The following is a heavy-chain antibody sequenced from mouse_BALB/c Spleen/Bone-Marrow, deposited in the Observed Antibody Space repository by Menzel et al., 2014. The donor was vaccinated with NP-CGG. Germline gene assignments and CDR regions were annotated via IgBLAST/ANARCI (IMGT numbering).Heavy chain of an antibody. D-gene: IGHD2-10*02. V-gene: IGHV1-80*01. CDR1: GYPFSSYW. CDR2: IYPGDGET. J-gene: IGHJ2*01. Sequence: QVQLKQSGAELVRPGSSVKISCKASGYPFSSYWMNWVKQRPGQGLERIGQIYPGDGETNFNGKFKGNATLTADKSSSSAYMQVISLTSEDSAVYFCGRKYGDYWGQGTPLTVSS. CDR3: GRKYGDY.